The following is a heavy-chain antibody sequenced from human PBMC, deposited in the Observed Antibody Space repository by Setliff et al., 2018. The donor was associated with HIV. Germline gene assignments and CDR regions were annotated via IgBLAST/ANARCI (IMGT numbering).Heavy chain of an antibody. CDR1: GYTFISYA. D-gene: IGHD3-22*01. CDR2: ITTYNGNT. CDR3: VREYYDSSGYRSNDY. J-gene: IGHJ4*02. Sequence: ASVKVSCKASGYTFISYAISWVRQAPGQGLEWMGWITTYNGNTIYAQKFQGRVTMTTDTSTTTAYMALRSLRSADTAVYYCVREYYDSSGYRSNDYGGQGPLVTVSS. V-gene: IGHV1-18*01.